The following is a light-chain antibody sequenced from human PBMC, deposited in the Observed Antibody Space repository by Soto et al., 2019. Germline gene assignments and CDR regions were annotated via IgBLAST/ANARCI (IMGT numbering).Light chain of an antibody. Sequence: EIVMTQSPAILSVSPGERATLSCRASQSVSNYLAWYQQKPGQAPRLLIYGASTRATGIPARFSGSGSGTDFTLTISSLQSEDFVVYYCQQYNSWPLTFGQGTKVDIK. CDR1: QSVSNY. CDR2: GAS. V-gene: IGKV3-15*01. J-gene: IGKJ1*01. CDR3: QQYNSWPLT.